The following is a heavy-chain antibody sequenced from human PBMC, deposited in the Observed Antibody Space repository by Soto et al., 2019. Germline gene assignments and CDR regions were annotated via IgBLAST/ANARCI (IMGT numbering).Heavy chain of an antibody. Sequence: EVQLVESGGGLVQPGGSLRLSCAASGFTFSSYSMNWVRQAPGKGLEWVSYISSSSSTIYYADSVKGRFTISRDNAEKSLYRQMNSLRDEDTAVYYCARVGLGQYYYYGMDVWGQGTTVTVSS. CDR3: ARVGLGQYYYYGMDV. J-gene: IGHJ6*02. D-gene: IGHD3-16*01. CDR1: GFTFSSYS. CDR2: ISSSSSTI. V-gene: IGHV3-48*02.